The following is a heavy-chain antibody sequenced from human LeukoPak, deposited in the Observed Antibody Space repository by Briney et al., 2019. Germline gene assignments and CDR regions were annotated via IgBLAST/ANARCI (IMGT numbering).Heavy chain of an antibody. CDR3: AKVGGGGITIFGEDY. J-gene: IGHJ4*02. CDR1: GFTFSSYG. V-gene: IGHV3-30*02. CDR2: IRYGGSNK. Sequence: GGSLRLSCAASGFTFSSYGMNWVRQAPGKGLEWVAFIRYGGSNKYYADSVKGRFTISRDNSKNTLYLQMNSLRAEGTAVYYCAKVGGGGITIFGEDYWGQGTLVTVSS. D-gene: IGHD3-3*01.